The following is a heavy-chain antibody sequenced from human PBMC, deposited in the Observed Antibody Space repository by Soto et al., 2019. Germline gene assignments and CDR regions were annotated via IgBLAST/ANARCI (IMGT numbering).Heavy chain of an antibody. Sequence: QVQLVESGGGVVQPGRSLRLSCAVSGFSFSTHTMHWVRQAPGKGLERVSFISHGETYKDYADSVKGRFIISIDNSRNTLYLQMNSLRPEDTAVYYCATGPTYYYAYWGQGTLVTVSS. V-gene: IGHV3-30-3*01. CDR3: ATGPTYYYAY. CDR2: ISHGETYK. J-gene: IGHJ4*02. CDR1: GFSFSTHT. D-gene: IGHD3-10*01.